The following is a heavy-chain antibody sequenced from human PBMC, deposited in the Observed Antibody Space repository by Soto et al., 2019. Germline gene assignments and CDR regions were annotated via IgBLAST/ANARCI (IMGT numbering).Heavy chain of an antibody. Sequence: GGSLRLSCAASGFTFSSYGMHWVRQAPGKGLEWVAVISYDGSNKYYADSVKGRFTISRDNSKNTLYLQMNSLRAEDTAVYYCAKSRVAAITYYYGMDVWGQGTTVTVSS. CDR3: AKSRVAAITYYYGMDV. V-gene: IGHV3-30*18. CDR1: GFTFSSYG. J-gene: IGHJ6*02. CDR2: ISYDGSNK. D-gene: IGHD2-15*01.